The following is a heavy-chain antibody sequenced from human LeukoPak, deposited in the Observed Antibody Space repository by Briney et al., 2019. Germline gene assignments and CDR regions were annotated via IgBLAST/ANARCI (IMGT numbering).Heavy chain of an antibody. CDR2: ISWNSGSI. J-gene: IGHJ4*02. V-gene: IGHV3-9*03. Sequence: GGSLRLSCAASGFTFDDYAMHWVRQAPGKGLEWVSGISWNSGSIGYADSVKGRFTISRDNAKNSLYLQMNSLRAEDMALYYCAKDCGGAPIGQLDYWGQGTLVTVSS. CDR1: GFTFDDYA. CDR3: AKDCGGAPIGQLDY. D-gene: IGHD1-26*01.